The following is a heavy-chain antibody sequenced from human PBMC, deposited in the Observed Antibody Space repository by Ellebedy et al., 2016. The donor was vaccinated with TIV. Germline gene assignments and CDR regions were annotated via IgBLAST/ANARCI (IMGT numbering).Heavy chain of an antibody. CDR2: IIPIFGTA. J-gene: IGHJ3*02. CDR3: ARVSRLPAAYDAFDI. D-gene: IGHD6-13*01. CDR1: GGTFSSYA. Sequence: ASVKVSCKASGGTFSSYAISWVRQAPGQGLEWMGGIIPIFGTANYAQKFQGRVTITADESTSTAYMELSRLRSDDTAVYYCARVSRLPAAYDAFDIWGQGTMVTVSS. V-gene: IGHV1-69*13.